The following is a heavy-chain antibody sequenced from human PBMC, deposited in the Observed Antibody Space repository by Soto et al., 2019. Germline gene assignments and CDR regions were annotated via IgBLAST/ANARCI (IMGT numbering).Heavy chain of an antibody. CDR1: GYSFTSYW. CDR3: ARRRYDILTGDYETPDY. CDR2: IHPGDSDT. V-gene: IGHV5-51*01. D-gene: IGHD3-9*01. Sequence: PGESLKISCKGSGYSFTSYWIGWVRQMPGKGLEWMGIIHPGDSDTRYSPSFQGQVTISADKSISTAYLQWSSLKASDTAIYYCARRRYDILTGDYETPDYWGQGTLVTVSS. J-gene: IGHJ4*02.